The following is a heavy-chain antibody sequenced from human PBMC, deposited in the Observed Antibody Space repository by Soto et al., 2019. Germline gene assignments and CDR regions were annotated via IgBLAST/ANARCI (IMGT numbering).Heavy chain of an antibody. Sequence: SETLSLTCAVYGGSFSGYYWSWIRQPPGKGLEWIGEINHSGSTNYNPSLKSRVTISVDTSKNQFSLKLSSVTAADTAVYYCARALVLLWFGELRVWGQGTLVTVSS. CDR1: GGSFSGYY. D-gene: IGHD3-10*01. CDR2: INHSGST. V-gene: IGHV4-34*01. J-gene: IGHJ4*02. CDR3: ARALVLLWFGELRV.